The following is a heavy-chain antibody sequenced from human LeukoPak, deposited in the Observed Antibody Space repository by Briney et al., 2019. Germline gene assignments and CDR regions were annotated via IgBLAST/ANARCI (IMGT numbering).Heavy chain of an antibody. CDR2: FDPEDGET. V-gene: IGHV1-24*01. J-gene: IGHJ4*02. D-gene: IGHD3-3*01. CDR1: GYTLTELS. CDR3: ATWIFGVVKGFDY. Sequence: GASVKVSCKASGYTLTELSMHWVRQAPGKGLERMGGFDPEDGETIYAQKFQGRVTMTEDTSTDTAYMELSSLRSEDTAVYYCATWIFGVVKGFDYWGQGTLVTVSS.